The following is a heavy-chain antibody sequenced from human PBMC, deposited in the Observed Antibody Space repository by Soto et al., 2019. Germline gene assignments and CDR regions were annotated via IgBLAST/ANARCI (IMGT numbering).Heavy chain of an antibody. D-gene: IGHD5-12*01. Sequence: GGSLRLSCAAPGFSFSSYAMHCVRQAPGKGLEWVAVISYDGSNKYYADSVKGRFTISRDNSKNTLYLQMNSLRAEDTAVYYCARGFRPGYDGGYNWFDPWGQGTLVTVSS. V-gene: IGHV3-30-3*01. J-gene: IGHJ5*02. CDR1: GFSFSSYA. CDR3: ARGFRPGYDGGYNWFDP. CDR2: ISYDGSNK.